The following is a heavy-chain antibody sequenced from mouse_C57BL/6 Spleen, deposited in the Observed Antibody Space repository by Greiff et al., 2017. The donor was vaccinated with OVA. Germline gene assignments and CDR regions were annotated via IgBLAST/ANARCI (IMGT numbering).Heavy chain of an antibody. CDR1: GYTFTDYY. D-gene: IGHD2-1*01. CDR3: AFYGNYEGNYAMDY. J-gene: IGHJ4*01. V-gene: IGHV1-19*01. Sequence: VQLQQSGPVLVKPGASVKMSCKASGYTFTDYYMNWVKQSHGKSLEWIGVINPYNGGTSYNQKFKGKATLTVDKSSSTAYMELNSLTSEDSAVYYCAFYGNYEGNYAMDYWGQGTSVTVSS. CDR2: INPYNGGT.